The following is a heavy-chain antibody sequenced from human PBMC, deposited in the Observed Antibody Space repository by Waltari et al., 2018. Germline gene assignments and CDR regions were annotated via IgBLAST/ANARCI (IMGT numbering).Heavy chain of an antibody. V-gene: IGHV3-9*01. D-gene: IGHD3-10*01. CDR2: IGWNSGAI. CDR1: GFTFADYA. CDR3: VKGGWGFGAFYEQH. Sequence: EVQLVASGGGLVQPGRSLRVSCVGSGFTFADYARYWVRQRPGKGLEWVSGIGWNSGAIGYADSVRGRFSTYRDNAKKSLYLQMGRLRPEDTALYYCVKGGWGFGAFYEQHWGQGIQVTVSS. J-gene: IGHJ4*02.